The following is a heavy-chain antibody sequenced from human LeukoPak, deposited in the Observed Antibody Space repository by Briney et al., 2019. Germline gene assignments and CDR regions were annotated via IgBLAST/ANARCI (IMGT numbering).Heavy chain of an antibody. Sequence: GESLKISCKGSGYSFTNYWINWVRHMPGKGLEWMGRIDPSDSYPSYSPSFQGHVIISADKSISTAYLQWSSLQASDTAMYYCASPLNIGWNLASWRRGPLVTVSS. CDR1: GYSFTNYW. CDR3: ASPLNIGWNLAS. CDR2: IDPSDSYP. J-gene: IGHJ1*01. V-gene: IGHV5-10-1*01. D-gene: IGHD1-1*01.